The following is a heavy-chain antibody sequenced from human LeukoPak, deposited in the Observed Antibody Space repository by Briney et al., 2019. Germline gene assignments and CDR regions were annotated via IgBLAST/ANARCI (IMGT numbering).Heavy chain of an antibody. CDR3: ARVSYYDSSGYYFLSYVDY. V-gene: IGHV3-48*01. Sequence: GGSLRLSCAASGFTFSSYSMNWVRQAPGKGLEWVSYISNSGYTIFYADSVKGRFTISRDNAKNSLYLQMNSLGAEDTAVYYCARVSYYDSSGYYFLSYVDYWGQGTLVTVSS. CDR2: ISNSGYTI. CDR1: GFTFSSYS. D-gene: IGHD3-22*01. J-gene: IGHJ4*02.